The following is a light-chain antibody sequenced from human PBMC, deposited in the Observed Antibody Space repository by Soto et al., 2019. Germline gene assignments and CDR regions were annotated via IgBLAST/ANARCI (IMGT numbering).Light chain of an antibody. V-gene: IGKV3-15*01. CDR3: QQYNNWPPWT. J-gene: IGKJ1*01. CDR1: QSISSN. CDR2: GAS. Sequence: EVVMTQSPATLSVSPGEGATLSCRASQSISSNLAWYQQRPGQAPRLLIYGASTRATGIPARFGGSGSGTEFTLTISSLQSEDFGVYYCQQYNNWPPWTFGQGTKVEIK.